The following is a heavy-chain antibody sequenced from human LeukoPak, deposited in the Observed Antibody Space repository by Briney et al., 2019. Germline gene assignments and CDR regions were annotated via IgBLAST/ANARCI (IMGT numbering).Heavy chain of an antibody. CDR3: ARSSDYEIYFDY. CDR1: GGSITSYY. J-gene: IGHJ4*02. V-gene: IGHV4-39*01. D-gene: IGHD3-16*01. Sequence: SETLSLTCTVSGGSITSYYWSWIRQPPGKGLEWIGSIFYSGSTFYNPSLKSRVTISVDTSKNQFSLRLTSMTAADTAVYYCARSSDYEIYFDYWGQGTLVAVSS. CDR2: IFYSGST.